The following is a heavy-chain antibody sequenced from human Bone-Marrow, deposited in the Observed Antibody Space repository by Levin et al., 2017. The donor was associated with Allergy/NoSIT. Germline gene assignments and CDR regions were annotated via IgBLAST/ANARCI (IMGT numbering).Heavy chain of an antibody. CDR3: ARHIVPHRGYSSGWYLD. D-gene: IGHD6-19*01. CDR1: GGSISSSSYY. V-gene: IGHV4-39*01. CDR2: IYYSGST. J-gene: IGHJ4*02. Sequence: SQTLSLTCTVSGGSISSSSYYWGWIRQPPGKGLEWIGSIYYSGSTYYNPSLKSRVTISVDTSKNQFSLKLSSVTAADTAVYYCARHIVPHRGYSSGWYLDWGQGTLVTVSS.